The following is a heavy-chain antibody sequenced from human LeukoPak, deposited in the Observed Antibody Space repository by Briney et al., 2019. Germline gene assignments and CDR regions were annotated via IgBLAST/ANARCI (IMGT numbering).Heavy chain of an antibody. J-gene: IGHJ4*02. CDR1: GFTFSNYW. CDR2: IKQDGSEK. V-gene: IGHV3-7*03. D-gene: IGHD2-15*01. Sequence: GGSLRLSCAASGFTFSNYWMSWVRQAPGKGLEWVANIKQDGSEKYYVDSVKGRFTISRDNAKNSLYLQMNSLRAEDTAVYHCARDHGRYCSGGSCYFGGFFEYWGQGTLGTVSS. CDR3: ARDHGRYCSGGSCYFGGFFEY.